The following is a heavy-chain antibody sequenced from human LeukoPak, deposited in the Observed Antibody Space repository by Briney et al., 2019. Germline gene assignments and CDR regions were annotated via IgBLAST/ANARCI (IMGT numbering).Heavy chain of an antibody. Sequence: SETLSLTCAVYGGSFSGYYWSWIRQPRGKGLEWIGEINHSGSTNYNPSLKSRVTISVDTSKNQFSLKLSSVTAADTAVYYCARVFGGRLRYFDWLDYWGQGTLVTVSS. CDR1: GGSFSGYY. CDR2: INHSGST. J-gene: IGHJ4*02. V-gene: IGHV4-34*01. D-gene: IGHD3-9*01. CDR3: ARVFGGRLRYFDWLDY.